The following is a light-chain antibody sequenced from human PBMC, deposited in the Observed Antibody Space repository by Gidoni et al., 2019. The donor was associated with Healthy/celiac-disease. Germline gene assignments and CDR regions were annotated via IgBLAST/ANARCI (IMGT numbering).Light chain of an antibody. V-gene: IGKV1-39*01. CDR1: QSISSY. Sequence: DIQMTQSPSSLSASVGDRVTITCRASQSISSYLNWYQQKPGKAPKLLIYAASSLQSGVPSRFSGSGSGTDFTLTISSLQPEDFATDYCQQSYSTPKPFGQGTKVEIK. CDR3: QQSYSTPKP. J-gene: IGKJ1*01. CDR2: AAS.